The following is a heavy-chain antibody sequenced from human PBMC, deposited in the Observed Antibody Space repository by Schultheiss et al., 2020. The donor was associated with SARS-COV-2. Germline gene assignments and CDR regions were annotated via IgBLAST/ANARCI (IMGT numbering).Heavy chain of an antibody. D-gene: IGHD6-13*01. Sequence: SQTLSLTCAVYGGSFSGYYWSWIRQPPGKGLEWIGYIYYSGSTNYNPSLKSRVTMSVDTSKNQFSLKLSSVTAADTAVYYCARVRAGYSLNWFDPWGQGTLVTVSS. CDR1: GGSFSGYY. J-gene: IGHJ5*02. CDR3: ARVRAGYSLNWFDP. CDR2: IYYSGST. V-gene: IGHV4-59*01.